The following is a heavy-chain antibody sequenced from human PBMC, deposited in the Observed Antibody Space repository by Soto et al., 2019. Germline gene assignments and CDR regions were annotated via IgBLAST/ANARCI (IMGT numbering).Heavy chain of an antibody. J-gene: IGHJ6*02. CDR3: ARGYCSGGSCHSLLYYFYYGMDV. CDR2: IIPVYGAT. D-gene: IGHD2-15*01. V-gene: IGHV1-69*12. Sequence: QVQLVQSGAEVRKPGSSVKVSCKASGGTFSRYAISWLRQAPGQGLEWMGGIIPVYGATNYEHKFRGRVTITADESTTTAYMELSSLRSEDAAVYYCARGYCSGGSCHSLLYYFYYGMDVWGQGTTVTVSS. CDR1: GGTFSRYA.